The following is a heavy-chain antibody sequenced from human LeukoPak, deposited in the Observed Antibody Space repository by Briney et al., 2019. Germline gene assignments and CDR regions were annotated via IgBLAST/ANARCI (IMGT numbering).Heavy chain of an antibody. CDR1: GGSFSGYY. J-gene: IGHJ3*02. D-gene: IGHD1-1*01. V-gene: IGHV4-34*01. CDR3: ARLSTWNDGVDAFDI. CDR2: INHSGST. Sequence: SETLSLTCAVYGGSFSGYYWSWIRQPPGKGLEWIGEINHSGSTNYNPSLKSRVTISVDTSKNQSSLKLSSVTAADTAVLYCARLSTWNDGVDAFDIWGQGTMVTVSS.